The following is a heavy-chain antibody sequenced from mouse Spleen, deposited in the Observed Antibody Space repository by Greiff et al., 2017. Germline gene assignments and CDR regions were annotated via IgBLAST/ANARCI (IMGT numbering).Heavy chain of an antibody. CDR1: GFNIKDDY. V-gene: IGHV14-4*01. J-gene: IGHJ3*01. CDR3: TTSRDGGFAY. CDR2: IDPENGDT. Sequence: EVQLQESGAELVRPGASVKLSCTASGFNIKDDYMHWVKQRPEQGLEWIGWIDPENGDTEYASKFQGKATITADTSSNTAYLQLSSLTSEDTAVYYCTTSRDGGFAYWGQGTLVTVSA. D-gene: IGHD3-3*01.